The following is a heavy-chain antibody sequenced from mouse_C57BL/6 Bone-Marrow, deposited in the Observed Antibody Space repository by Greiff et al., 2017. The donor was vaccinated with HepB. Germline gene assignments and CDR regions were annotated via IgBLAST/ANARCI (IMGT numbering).Heavy chain of an antibody. CDR2: IHPNSGIT. V-gene: IGHV1-64*01. J-gene: IGHJ3*01. CDR1: GYTFTSYW. Sequence: QVQLQQPGAELVKPGASVKLSCKASGYTFTSYWMHWVKQRPGQGLEWIGMIHPNSGITNYNEKFKSKATLTVDKSSSTAYMQLSSLTSEDSAVYYCARSITTVVAPFAYWGQGTLVTVSA. CDR3: ARSITTVVAPFAY. D-gene: IGHD1-1*01.